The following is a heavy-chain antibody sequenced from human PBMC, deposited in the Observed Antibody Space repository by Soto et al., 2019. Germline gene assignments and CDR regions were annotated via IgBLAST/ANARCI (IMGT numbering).Heavy chain of an antibody. D-gene: IGHD3-9*01. CDR3: ARYYDILTGYNNWFDP. CDR2: ISAYNGNT. Sequence: QVQLVQSGAEVKKPGASVKVSCKASGYTFTSYGISWVRQAPGQGLEWMGWISAYNGNTNYAQKLQGRVTMTTDTSTSTAHMELRSLRSDDTAVYYCARYYDILTGYNNWFDPWGQGTLVTVSS. CDR1: GYTFTSYG. V-gene: IGHV1-18*01. J-gene: IGHJ5*02.